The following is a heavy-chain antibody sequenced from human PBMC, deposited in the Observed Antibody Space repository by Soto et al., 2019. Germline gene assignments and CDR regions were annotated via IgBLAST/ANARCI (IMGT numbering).Heavy chain of an antibody. CDR3: AGAMVRGVPGAFDI. CDR2: ISYDGSNK. D-gene: IGHD3-10*01. CDR1: GFTFSSYA. J-gene: IGHJ3*02. Sequence: PGGSLRLSCAASGFTFSSYAMHWVRQAPGKGLEWVAVISYDGSNKYYADSVKGRFTISRDNSKNTLYLQMNSLRAEDTAVYYCAGAMVRGVPGAFDIWGQGTMVTVSS. V-gene: IGHV3-30-3*01.